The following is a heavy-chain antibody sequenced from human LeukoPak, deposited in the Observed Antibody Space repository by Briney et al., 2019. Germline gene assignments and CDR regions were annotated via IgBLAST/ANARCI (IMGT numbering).Heavy chain of an antibody. V-gene: IGHV4-59*01. CDR2: IYYSGST. D-gene: IGHD2-21*02. CDR3: ARAPGAVVTAILDAFDI. Sequence: PSGTLSLTCTVPGGSISSYYWSWSRQPPGKGRWWSGYIYYSGSTNYNPSLKSRVTISVDTSKTQFSLKLSSVTAADTAVYYCARAPGAVVTAILDAFDIWGQGTMVTVSS. J-gene: IGHJ3*02. CDR1: GGSISSYY.